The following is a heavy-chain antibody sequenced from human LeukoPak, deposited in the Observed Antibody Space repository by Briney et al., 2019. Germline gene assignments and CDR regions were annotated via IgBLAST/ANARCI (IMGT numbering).Heavy chain of an antibody. CDR3: ARVIDSSGYYYFDY. CDR2: IIPIFGIA. V-gene: IGHV1-69*04. J-gene: IGHJ4*02. Sequence: SVKVSCKASGGTFSSYAISWVRQAPGQGLEWMGRIIPIFGIANYAQKFQGRVTITADKSTSTAYMELSSLRSEDTAVYYCARVIDSSGYYYFDYWGQGTLVTVTS. CDR1: GGTFSSYA. D-gene: IGHD3-22*01.